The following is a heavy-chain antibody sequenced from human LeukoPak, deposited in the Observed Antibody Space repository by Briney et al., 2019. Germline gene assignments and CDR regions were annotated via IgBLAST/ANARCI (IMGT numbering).Heavy chain of an antibody. CDR3: GRRRYYDSTGYFE. V-gene: IGHV4-39*01. J-gene: IGHJ1*01. CDR2: IYHSGRT. D-gene: IGHD3-22*01. Sequence: KTSETLSLTCAVSGDYISSSSYYWGWIRQSPGTGLEWIGDIYHSGRTYYNPSLKSRVAISIDTSKNQFSLRLRSMTAADTAVFYCGRRRYYDSTGYFEWGRGTLVTVSS. CDR1: GDYISSSSYY.